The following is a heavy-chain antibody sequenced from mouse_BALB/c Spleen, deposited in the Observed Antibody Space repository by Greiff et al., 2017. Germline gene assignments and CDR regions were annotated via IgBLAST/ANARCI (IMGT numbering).Heavy chain of an antibody. D-gene: IGHD2-3*01. J-gene: IGHJ1*01. CDR2: ISSGGSYT. Sequence: EVQRVESGGGLVKPGGSLKLSCAASGFTFSSYAMSWVRQSPEKRLEWVAVISSGGSYTYYPDTVTGRFTISRDNAKNTLYLEMSSLRSEDTAMYYCARDYDGYYDWYFDVWGAGTTVTVSS. CDR1: GFTFSSYA. V-gene: IGHV5-9-4*01. CDR3: ARDYDGYYDWYFDV.